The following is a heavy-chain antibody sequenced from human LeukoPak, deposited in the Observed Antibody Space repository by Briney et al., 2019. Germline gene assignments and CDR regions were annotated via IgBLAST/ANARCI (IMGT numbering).Heavy chain of an antibody. CDR1: GFTFGDYA. CDR3: TRDLGYSSSPGYFDY. D-gene: IGHD6-13*01. J-gene: IGHJ4*02. V-gene: IGHV3-49*03. Sequence: GGSLRLSCTASGFTFGDYAMSWFRQAPGKGLEWVGFIRSKAYGGTTEYAASVKGRFTISRDDSKSIAYLQMNSLKTEDTAVYYCTRDLGYSSSPGYFDYWGQGTLVTVSS. CDR2: IRSKAYGGTT.